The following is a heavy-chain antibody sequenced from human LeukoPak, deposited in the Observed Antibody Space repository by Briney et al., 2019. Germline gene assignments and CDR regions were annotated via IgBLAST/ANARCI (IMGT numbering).Heavy chain of an antibody. CDR2: LYYSGSP. CDR1: GGSISSYNSY. CDR3: ARRLKTAVAEYYFDY. V-gene: IGHV4-39*02. D-gene: IGHD6-19*01. J-gene: IGHJ4*02. Sequence: SETLSLTCTASGGSISSYNSYWGWIRQPPGKGLEWIGSLYYSGSPYYNPSLKSRVTISVDTSKNHFSLKLNSVTAADTAVYYCARRLKTAVAEYYFDYWGQGTLVTVSS.